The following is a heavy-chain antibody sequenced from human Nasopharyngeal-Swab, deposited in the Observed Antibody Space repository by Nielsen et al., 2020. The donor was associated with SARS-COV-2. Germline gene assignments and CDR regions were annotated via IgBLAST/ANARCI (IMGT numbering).Heavy chain of an antibody. CDR1: GFTFDDYA. Sequence: SLKISCAASGFTFDDYAMHWVRQAPGKGLEWVSGISWNSGSIGYADSVKGRFTISRDNAKNSLYLQMNSLRAEDTALYYCAKDSDGMDVWGQGTTATVSS. J-gene: IGHJ6*02. CDR2: ISWNSGSI. CDR3: AKDSDGMDV. V-gene: IGHV3-9*01.